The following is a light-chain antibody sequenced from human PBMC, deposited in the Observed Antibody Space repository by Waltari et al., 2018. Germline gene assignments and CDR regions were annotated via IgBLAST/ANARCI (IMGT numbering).Light chain of an antibody. CDR3: CSYAGSSTVV. CDR2: EGS. J-gene: IGLJ2*01. V-gene: IGLV2-23*01. CDR1: SSDVGRYNL. Sequence: QSALTQPASVSGSPGQSITISCTGTSSDVGRYNLVSWYQQPPGKAPKLMIYEGSKWPSGVSDRFSGSKSGNTASLTISGLQAEDEADYYCCSYAGSSTVVFGGGTKLTVL.